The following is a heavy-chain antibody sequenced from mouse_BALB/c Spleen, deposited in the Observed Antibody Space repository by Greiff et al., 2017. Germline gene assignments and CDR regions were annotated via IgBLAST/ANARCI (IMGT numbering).Heavy chain of an antibody. V-gene: IGHV1-54*03. CDR3: ATYYGNYYFDY. J-gene: IGHJ2*01. D-gene: IGHD2-10*01. CDR1: GYAFTNYL. Sequence: QVQLKESGAELVRPGTSVKVSCKASGYAFTNYLIEWVKQRPGQGLEWIGVINPGSGGTNYNEKFKGKATLTADKSSSTAYMQLSSLTSDDSAVYFCATYYGNYYFDYWGQGTTLTVSS. CDR2: INPGSGGT.